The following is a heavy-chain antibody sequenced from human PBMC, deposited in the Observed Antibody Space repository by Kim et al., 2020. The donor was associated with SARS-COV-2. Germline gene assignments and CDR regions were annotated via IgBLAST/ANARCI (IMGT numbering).Heavy chain of an antibody. V-gene: IGHV3-11*05. Sequence: GRFTISRDTAKNSLYLQMNGLRAEDTAVYYCAREEAYFWSGYFRHDAFDIWGQGTMVTVSS. CDR3: AREEAYFWSGYFRHDAFDI. D-gene: IGHD3-3*01. J-gene: IGHJ3*02.